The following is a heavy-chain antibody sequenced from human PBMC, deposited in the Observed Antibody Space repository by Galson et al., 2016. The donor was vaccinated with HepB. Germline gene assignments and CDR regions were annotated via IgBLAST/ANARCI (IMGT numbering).Heavy chain of an antibody. D-gene: IGHD1-26*01. J-gene: IGHJ3*02. Sequence: SLRLSCAASGFTFNDYWMHWVRQAPGRGLDWVSRINNDGSSPTYADSVKGRFTISRDNAKNTLYLRMNSLRAEDTTVYYCVRDMYGSYFAFDIWGQGTMVTVSS. V-gene: IGHV3-74*01. CDR2: INNDGSSP. CDR1: GFTFNDYW. CDR3: VRDMYGSYFAFDI.